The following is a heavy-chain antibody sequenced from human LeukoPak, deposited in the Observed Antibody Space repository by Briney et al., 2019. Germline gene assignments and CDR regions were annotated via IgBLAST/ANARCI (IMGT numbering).Heavy chain of an antibody. CDR1: GGSISSYY. Sequence: SETLSLTCTVSGGSISSYYWSWIRQPAGKGLEWIGRIYTSGSTNYNPSLKSRVTMSVDTSRNQFSLKLSSVTAADTAVYYCARDPFIAVAGVAFDIWGQGTMVTVSS. CDR3: ARDPFIAVAGVAFDI. V-gene: IGHV4-4*07. J-gene: IGHJ3*02. D-gene: IGHD6-19*01. CDR2: IYTSGST.